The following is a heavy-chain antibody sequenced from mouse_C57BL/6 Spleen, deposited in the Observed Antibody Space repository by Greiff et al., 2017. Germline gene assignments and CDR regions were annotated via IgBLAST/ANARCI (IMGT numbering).Heavy chain of an antibody. Sequence: EVKVVESGGGLVKPGGSLKLSCAASGFTFSSYAMSWVRQTPEKRLEWVATISDGGSYTYYPDNVKGRFTISRDTAKNNLYLQMSHLKSEDTAMYYCARYSPNAMDYWGQGTSVTVSS. V-gene: IGHV5-4*03. D-gene: IGHD2-12*01. CDR2: ISDGGSYT. CDR1: GFTFSSYA. J-gene: IGHJ4*01. CDR3: ARYSPNAMDY.